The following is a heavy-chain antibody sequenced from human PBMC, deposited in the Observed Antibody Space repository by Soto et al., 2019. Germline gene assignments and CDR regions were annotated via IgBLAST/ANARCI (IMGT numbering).Heavy chain of an antibody. D-gene: IGHD1-26*01. J-gene: IGHJ6*02. CDR3: ARKGIVGATQYYYYGMDL. Sequence: EPGPTRANPPQTLTLTCSFSGFALITSVMFVSCILQPPWKALEWLALIDWDEDKYYSTSLKTRLTISKDNSKNQVVLTMTNMEHGDTDTYYCARKGIVGATQYYYYGMDLWAQRTTDTVSS. V-gene: IGHV2-70*01. CDR2: IDWDEDK. CDR1: GFALITSVMF.